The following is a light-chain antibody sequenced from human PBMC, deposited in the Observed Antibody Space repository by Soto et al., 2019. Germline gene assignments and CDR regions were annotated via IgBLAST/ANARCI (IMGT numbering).Light chain of an antibody. CDR2: GAS. J-gene: IGKJ1*01. Sequence: IVMTQSPATLSVSPGERATLSCRASQSINNNLSWYQQKFGQAPRLLIYGASTRATGVPARFSGSGSGTEFTLTITSLQSEDFALYYCQHYNSWPPWTFGQGTKVEI. CDR1: QSINNN. CDR3: QHYNSWPPWT. V-gene: IGKV3-15*01.